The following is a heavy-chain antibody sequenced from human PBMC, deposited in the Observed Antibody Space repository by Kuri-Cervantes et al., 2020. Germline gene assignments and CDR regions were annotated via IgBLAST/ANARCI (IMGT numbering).Heavy chain of an antibody. CDR1: GYTFTSYG. CDR2: ISAYNGNT. CDR3: ARDGGVNRLSKDYGMDV. J-gene: IGHJ6*02. Sequence: ASVKVSCKASGYTFTSYGISWVRQAPGQGLEWMGWISAYNGNTNYAQKLQGRVTMTTDTSTSTAYTELRSLRSDDTAVYYCARDGGVNRLSKDYGMDVWGQGTTVTVSS. D-gene: IGHD2-8*02. V-gene: IGHV1-18*01.